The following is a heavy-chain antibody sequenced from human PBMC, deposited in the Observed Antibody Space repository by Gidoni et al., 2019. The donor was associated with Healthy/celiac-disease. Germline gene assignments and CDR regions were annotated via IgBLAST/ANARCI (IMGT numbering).Heavy chain of an antibody. D-gene: IGHD2-21*01. Sequence: QLQLQESGPGLVKPSETLSLTCTVSGGAISSSSYYWGVIRQPPGKGLEWIGSIYYSGSTYYNPSLKSRVTISVDTSKNQFSLKLSSVTAADTAVYYCASSYCGGDCYSFDAFDIWGQGTMVTVSS. J-gene: IGHJ3*02. CDR3: ASSYCGGDCYSFDAFDI. CDR1: GGAISSSSYY. V-gene: IGHV4-39*01. CDR2: IYYSGST.